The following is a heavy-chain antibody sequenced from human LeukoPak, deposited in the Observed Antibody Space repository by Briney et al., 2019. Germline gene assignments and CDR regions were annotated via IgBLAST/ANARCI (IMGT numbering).Heavy chain of an antibody. CDR3: ARAASSWSFDY. D-gene: IGHD6-13*01. V-gene: IGHV4-59*01. Sequence: PSETLSLTCTVSGGSISSYYWSWIRQPPGKGLEWIGYIYYSGITNYNPSLKSRVTISVDTSKNQFSLKLNSVTAADTAVHYCARAASSWSFDYWGQGTLVTVSS. CDR2: IYYSGIT. CDR1: GGSISSYY. J-gene: IGHJ4*02.